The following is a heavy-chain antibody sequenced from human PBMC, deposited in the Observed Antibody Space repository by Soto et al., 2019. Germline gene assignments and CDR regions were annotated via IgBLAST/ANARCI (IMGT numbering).Heavy chain of an antibody. V-gene: IGHV3-74*01. CDR2: INSDGSST. D-gene: IGHD1-1*01. J-gene: IGHJ6*03. Sequence: GGSLRLSCAASGCTFSSYGMHWVRQAPGKGLVWVSRINSDGSSTSYADSVKGRFTISRDNAKNTLYLQMNSLRAEDTAVYYCARALAPNYYYYYMDVWGKGTTLTVSS. CDR3: ARALAPNYYYYYMDV. CDR1: GCTFSSYG.